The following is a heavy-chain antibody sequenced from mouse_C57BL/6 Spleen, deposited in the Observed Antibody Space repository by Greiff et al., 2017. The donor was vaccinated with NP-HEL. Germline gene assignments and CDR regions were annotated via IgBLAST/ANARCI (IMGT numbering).Heavy chain of an antibody. CDR2: INPSNGGT. CDR1: GYTFTSYW. Sequence: VQLQESGTELVEPGASVKLSCKASGYTFTSYWMHWVKQRPGQGLEWIGNINPSNGGTNYNEKFKSKATLTVDKSSSTAYMQLSSLTSEDSAVYYCARWGDYYGRTWFAYWGQGTLVTVSA. CDR3: ARWGDYYGRTWFAY. J-gene: IGHJ3*01. V-gene: IGHV1-53*01. D-gene: IGHD1-1*01.